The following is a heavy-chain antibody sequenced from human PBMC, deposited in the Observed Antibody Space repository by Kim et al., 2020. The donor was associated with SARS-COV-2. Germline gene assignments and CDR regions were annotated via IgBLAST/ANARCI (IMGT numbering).Heavy chain of an antibody. V-gene: IGHV3-23*03. CDR1: GFTFSSYA. Sequence: GGSLRLSCAASGFTFSSYAMSWVRQAPGKGLEWVSVIYSGGSSTYYADSVKGRFTISRDNSKNTLYLQMNSLRAEDTAVYYCAKGISGSYYLFDYWGQGTLVTVSS. CDR2: IYSGGSST. D-gene: IGHD3-10*01. J-gene: IGHJ4*02. CDR3: AKGISGSYYLFDY.